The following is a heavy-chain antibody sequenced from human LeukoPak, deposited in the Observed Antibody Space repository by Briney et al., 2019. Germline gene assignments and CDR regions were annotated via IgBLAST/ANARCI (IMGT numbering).Heavy chain of an antibody. D-gene: IGHD5-24*01. CDR2: ISHDGII. J-gene: IGHJ4*02. V-gene: IGHV3-74*01. Sequence: GGSLRLSCETAGFTFSSYVMHWVRRTPGKGLVWVSRISHDGIISYADSVKGRFTISRDNAKNTLTLQMNSLRVEDTAVYFCARDWVYKVDYWGRGTLVTVSS. CDR3: ARDWVYKVDY. CDR1: GFTFSSYV.